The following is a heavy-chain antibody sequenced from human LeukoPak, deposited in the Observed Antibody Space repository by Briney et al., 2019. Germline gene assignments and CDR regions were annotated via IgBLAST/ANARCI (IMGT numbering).Heavy chain of an antibody. Sequence: GRSLSLSCAASGFTFSSYAMHWVRQAPGKGLEWVAVISCDGSNKYYADSVKGRFTISRDNSKNTLYLQMNSLRAEDTAVYYCARDRPYCSSTSCHLDAFDIWGQGTMVTVSS. V-gene: IGHV3-30-3*01. J-gene: IGHJ3*02. D-gene: IGHD2-2*01. CDR1: GFTFSSYA. CDR3: ARDRPYCSSTSCHLDAFDI. CDR2: ISCDGSNK.